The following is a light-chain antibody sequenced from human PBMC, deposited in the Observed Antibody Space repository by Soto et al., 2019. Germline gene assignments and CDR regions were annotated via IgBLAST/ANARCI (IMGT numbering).Light chain of an antibody. Sequence: QSALTQPASVSGSPGQSIAISCTGTSSDVGGYNYVSWYQQHPGKAPKLMIYDVTNRPSGVSNRFSGSKSGSTASLTISGRQAEDEADYYCSSYTGSSTYVFGTGTKLTVL. J-gene: IGLJ1*01. V-gene: IGLV2-14*03. CDR3: SSYTGSSTYV. CDR1: SSDVGGYNY. CDR2: DVT.